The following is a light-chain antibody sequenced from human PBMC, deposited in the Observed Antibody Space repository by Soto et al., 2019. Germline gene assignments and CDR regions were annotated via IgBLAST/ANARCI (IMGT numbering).Light chain of an antibody. Sequence: DIQMTQSPSSLSASVGDSVTITCRASQGITNHLAWYQQKPGKVPRLLIYAALTLQSGVPSRFSGSQTGTDFTLTISSLQPEDVATYYCQRYNNAPLTFGQGTNVDIK. V-gene: IGKV1-27*01. CDR1: QGITNH. CDR2: AAL. J-gene: IGKJ1*01. CDR3: QRYNNAPLT.